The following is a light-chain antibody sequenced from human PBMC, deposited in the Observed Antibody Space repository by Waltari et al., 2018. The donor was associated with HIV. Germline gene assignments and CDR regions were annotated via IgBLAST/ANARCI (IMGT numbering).Light chain of an antibody. Sequence: QSALTQPPSASGSPGQSVTIPCTGPRSDVGRYNYVSWYQHPPGKAPKLMIYEVSKRPAGFPDRFSGSKSGNTASLTVSGLQAEDEADYYCSSYAGSNTVVFGGGTKLTVL. J-gene: IGLJ2*01. CDR3: SSYAGSNTVV. CDR2: EVS. V-gene: IGLV2-8*01. CDR1: RSDVGRYNY.